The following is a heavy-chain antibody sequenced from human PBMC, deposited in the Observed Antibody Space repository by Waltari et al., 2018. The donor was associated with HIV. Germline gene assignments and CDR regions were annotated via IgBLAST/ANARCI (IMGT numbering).Heavy chain of an antibody. Sequence: EVQLVESGGGLVQPGGSLRLSCAASGFTFSSYWMHWVRQAPGKGLVWVSRISSDGSSTSYADSVKGRFTISRDNAKNTLYLQMNSLRAEDTAVYYCARDESYIVGATIDYWGQGTLVTVSS. J-gene: IGHJ4*02. D-gene: IGHD1-26*01. V-gene: IGHV3-74*01. CDR1: GFTFSSYW. CDR3: ARDESYIVGATIDY. CDR2: ISSDGSST.